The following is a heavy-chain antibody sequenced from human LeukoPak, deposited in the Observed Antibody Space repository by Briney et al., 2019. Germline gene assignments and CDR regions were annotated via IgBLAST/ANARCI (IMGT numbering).Heavy chain of an antibody. CDR2: IYYSGST. D-gene: IGHD6-13*01. CDR1: GYSISRSNW. J-gene: IGHJ5*02. CDR3: ARFIAAAGKGEYNWFDP. V-gene: IGHV4-28*01. Sequence: SATLSLTCAGSGYSISRSNWWGWIRQPPGKGLEWFGYIYYSGSTYYNPSLKSRVTMSVGTSKNQFSLKLSSVTAVDTAVYYCARFIAAAGKGEYNWFDPWGQGTLVTVSP.